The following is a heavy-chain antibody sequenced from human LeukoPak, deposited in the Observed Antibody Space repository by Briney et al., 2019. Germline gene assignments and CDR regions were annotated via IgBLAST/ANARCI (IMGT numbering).Heavy chain of an antibody. CDR1: GFTFSSYA. CDR2: ISYDGSNK. V-gene: IGHV3-30-3*01. D-gene: IGHD2-21*02. CDR3: ARSCGGDCYPPGY. J-gene: IGHJ4*02. Sequence: PGGSLRLSCAASGFTFSSYAMHWVRQAPGKGLEWVAVISYDGSNKHYADSVKGRFTISRDNSKNTLYLQMNSLRAEDTAVYYCARSCGGDCYPPGYWGQGTLVTVSS.